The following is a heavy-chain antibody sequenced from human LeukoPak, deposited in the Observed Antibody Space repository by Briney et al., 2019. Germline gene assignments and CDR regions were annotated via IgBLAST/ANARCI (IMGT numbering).Heavy chain of an antibody. V-gene: IGHV3-23*01. CDR3: AQVRPPPGSGWYGGDDS. J-gene: IGHJ4*02. Sequence: PGGSLRLSCAASGFTFSDHVMSWVRQAPGEGLEWGSSVRANGVGTHYADSVKGRFTISRDNSKNTLYLHMNSLRVEDTAVYYCAQVRPPPGSGWYGGDDSWGQGTLVTVSS. CDR2: VRANGVGT. CDR1: GFTFSDHV. D-gene: IGHD6-19*01.